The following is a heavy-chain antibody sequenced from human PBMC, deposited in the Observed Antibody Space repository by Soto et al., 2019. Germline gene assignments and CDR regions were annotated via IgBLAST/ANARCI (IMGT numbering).Heavy chain of an antibody. CDR1: GYTFTSYG. V-gene: IGHV1-18*01. J-gene: IGHJ4*02. Sequence: QVQLVQSGAEVKKPGASVKVSCKASGYTFTSYGIIWLRQAPGQGLQWMGWISAYNGNTNYAQKLQARVTMTTDTATSTANMEPRSLRSDDTAVYYWARDEGRYDFWSGPAGGYWGQGTLVTVSS. CDR3: ARDEGRYDFWSGPAGGY. D-gene: IGHD3-3*01. CDR2: ISAYNGNT.